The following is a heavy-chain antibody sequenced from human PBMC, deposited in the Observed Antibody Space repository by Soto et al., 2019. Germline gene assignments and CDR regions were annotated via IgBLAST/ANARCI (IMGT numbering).Heavy chain of an antibody. CDR1: GFTFRSYA. V-gene: IGHV3-23*01. J-gene: IGHJ4*02. Sequence: PGGSLRLSCAASGFTFRSYAMSWVRQAAGKGLEWVSVITYSSGTTYYADSVKGRFTISRDNSKNTLYLQMNSLRAEDTAVYYCTNALTITVTRFVFGYYFGFWGKGILVSVSS. D-gene: IGHD3-9*01. CDR3: TNALTITVTRFVFGYYFGF. CDR2: ITYSSGTT.